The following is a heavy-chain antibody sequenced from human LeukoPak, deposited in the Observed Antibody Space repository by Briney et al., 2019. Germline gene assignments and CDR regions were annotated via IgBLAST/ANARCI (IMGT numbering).Heavy chain of an antibody. CDR3: AKGPQGD. CDR1: GFTFSNYA. V-gene: IGHV3-23*01. Sequence: GGSLRLSCAASGFTFSNYAMNWVRQAPGKGLEWVSAIDSGGGTYYADSVKGRFTISRDNSKNTLYLQLNSLRAEDTAVYYCAKGPQGDWGQGALVTVSS. D-gene: IGHD3-16*01. CDR2: IDSGGGT. J-gene: IGHJ4*02.